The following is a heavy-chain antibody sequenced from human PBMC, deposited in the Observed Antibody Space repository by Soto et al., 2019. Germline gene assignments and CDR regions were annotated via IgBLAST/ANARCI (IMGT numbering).Heavy chain of an antibody. Sequence: GGSLRLSCAVSGFTFSSYAMSWVRQAPGRGLEWVSAISGSGGSTYYADSVKGRFTISRDNSKNTLYLQMNSLRAEDTAVYYCAKEIGVVVPAAGQFDYWGQGTLVTVSS. V-gene: IGHV3-23*01. D-gene: IGHD2-2*01. CDR1: GFTFSSYA. CDR3: AKEIGVVVPAAGQFDY. CDR2: ISGSGGST. J-gene: IGHJ4*02.